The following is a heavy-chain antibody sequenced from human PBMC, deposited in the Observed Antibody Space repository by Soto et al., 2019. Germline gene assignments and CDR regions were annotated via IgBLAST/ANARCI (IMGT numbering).Heavy chain of an antibody. V-gene: IGHV4-30-2*06. Sequence: QLQLQESGSRLVKPSQTLSLTCAVSGGSISRAGYSWSWIRQSPGKGLEWIGYIYNSGSTFYNPSLKTRLTISVDRSKNQLFLQLNSVTVADTAVYYCASSSVVTTYFDYWGQGTLVTVSS. J-gene: IGHJ4*02. D-gene: IGHD2-21*01. CDR1: GGSISRAGYS. CDR3: ASSSVVTTYFDY. CDR2: IYNSGST.